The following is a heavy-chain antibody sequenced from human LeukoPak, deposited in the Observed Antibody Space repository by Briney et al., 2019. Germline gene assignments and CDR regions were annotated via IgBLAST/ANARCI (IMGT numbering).Heavy chain of an antibody. CDR2: IYYSGST. Sequence: KPSETLSLTCTVSGGSISSSSYYWGWIRQPPGKGLEWIGSIYYSGSTYYNPSLKSRVTISVDTSKNQFSLKLSSVTAADTALYYCASGYYYDSSGFDYWGQGTLVTVSS. D-gene: IGHD3-22*01. V-gene: IGHV4-39*01. CDR3: ASGYYYDSSGFDY. CDR1: GGSISSSSYY. J-gene: IGHJ4*02.